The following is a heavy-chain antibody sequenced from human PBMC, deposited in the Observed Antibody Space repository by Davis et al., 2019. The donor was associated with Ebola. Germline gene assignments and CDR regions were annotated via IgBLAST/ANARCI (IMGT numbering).Heavy chain of an antibody. CDR2: ISWNSGSI. D-gene: IGHD6-19*01. Sequence: SLKISCAASGFTFDDYAMHWVRQAPGKGLEWVSGISWNSGSIGYADSVKGRFTISRDNAKSSLYLQMNSLRAEDTALYYCAKDVSVAGDSFDYWGQGTLVTVSS. V-gene: IGHV3-9*01. J-gene: IGHJ4*02. CDR3: AKDVSVAGDSFDY. CDR1: GFTFDDYA.